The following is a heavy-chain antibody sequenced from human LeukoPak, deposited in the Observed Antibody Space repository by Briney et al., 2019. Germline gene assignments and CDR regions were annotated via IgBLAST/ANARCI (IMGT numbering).Heavy chain of an antibody. Sequence: GGSLRLSCAASGFTFSNYGMHWVRQAPGKGLEWVTFIRYDGSNKYYADSVKGRFTISRDNSKNTLYLQMNSLRAEDTAVYYCAKDFLKSISLIRGIRSWVGYFDYWGQGTLVTVSS. V-gene: IGHV3-30*02. CDR2: IRYDGSNK. D-gene: IGHD3-10*01. J-gene: IGHJ4*02. CDR3: AKDFLKSISLIRGIRSWVGYFDY. CDR1: GFTFSNYG.